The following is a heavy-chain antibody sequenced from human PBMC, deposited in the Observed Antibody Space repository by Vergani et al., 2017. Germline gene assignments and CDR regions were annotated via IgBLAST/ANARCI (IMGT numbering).Heavy chain of an antibody. CDR1: GGSLSGYY. Sequence: QVQLQESGPGLVRPSETLSLTCTVSGGSLSGYYWNWIRQTPGEGLEWIGYVEDSGYFNYNPSLKTRVSMSSDTSNNQFSLMLSSVTVANTAVYYCASSIVSRNPPDCFDKRGEESLLTDS. CDR2: VEDSGYF. J-gene: IGHJ4*02. D-gene: IGHD1-14*01. V-gene: IGHV4-59*01. CDR3: ASSIVSRNPPDCFDK.